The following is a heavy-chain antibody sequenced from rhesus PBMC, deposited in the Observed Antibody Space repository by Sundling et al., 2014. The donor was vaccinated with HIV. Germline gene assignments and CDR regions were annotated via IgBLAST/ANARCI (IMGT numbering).Heavy chain of an antibody. D-gene: IGHD3-3*01. V-gene: IGHV3-54*02. CDR1: GFTFSSYG. Sequence: EVHLVESGGGLVQPGGSLRLSCAASGFTFSSYGMHWVRQAPGKGLEWVAVISYDGSKKYYGDSVKDRFIISRDNSKNMLYFQMNNLKLEDTAVYYCVLTLIQYLDWTYGLDSWGQGVVVTVSS. J-gene: IGHJ6*01. CDR3: VLTLIQYLDWTYGLDS. CDR2: ISYDGSKK.